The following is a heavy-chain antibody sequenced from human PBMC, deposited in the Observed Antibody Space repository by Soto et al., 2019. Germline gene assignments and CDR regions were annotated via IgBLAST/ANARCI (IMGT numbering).Heavy chain of an antibody. CDR1: GLPFSASG. CDR2: IWSDGSKE. V-gene: IGHV3-33*01. D-gene: IGHD1-26*01. CDR3: ARDKGTTCLDT. Sequence: QAQLVESGGGVVQPGRSLRLSCAASGLPFSASGMHWVRQAPGKGLEWVAMIWSDGSKEYYADSVKGRFTITRDNSKNMIFLQMDSLRAGDTAVYYCARDKGTTCLDTWGQGNMVTVSS. J-gene: IGHJ5*02.